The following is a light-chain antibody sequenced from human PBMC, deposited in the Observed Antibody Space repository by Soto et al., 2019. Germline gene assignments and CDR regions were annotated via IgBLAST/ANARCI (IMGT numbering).Light chain of an antibody. Sequence: DFPLTQSPSTLSASLSDGMNIXCRASQNIRSRLAWFQQKPGKAPKLLIYDASSLESGVPQRFSGSGSGTDFTLTISRLEPEDFAVYYCQQYGSSPRTFGGGTKVDIK. CDR1: QNIRSR. CDR2: DAS. J-gene: IGKJ4*01. CDR3: QQYGSSPRT. V-gene: IGKV1-5*01.